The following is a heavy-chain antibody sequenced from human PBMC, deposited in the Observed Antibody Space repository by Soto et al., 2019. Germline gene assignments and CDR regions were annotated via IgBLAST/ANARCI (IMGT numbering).Heavy chain of an antibody. CDR2: IIPIFGTA. Sequence: SVKVSCKASGGTFSSYAISWVRQAPGQGLEWMGGIIPIFGTANYAQKFQGRVTITADKSTSTAYMELSSLRSEDTAVYYCARLQGIAAAGTTGYYYYYGMDVWGQGTTVTVSS. D-gene: IGHD6-13*01. J-gene: IGHJ6*02. CDR3: ARLQGIAAAGTTGYYYYYGMDV. CDR1: GGTFSSYA. V-gene: IGHV1-69*06.